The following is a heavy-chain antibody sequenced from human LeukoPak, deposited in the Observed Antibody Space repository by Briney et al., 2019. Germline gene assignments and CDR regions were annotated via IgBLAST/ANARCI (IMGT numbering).Heavy chain of an antibody. D-gene: IGHD3-10*01. CDR1: GFTFSSYA. CDR2: ISGSGGST. Sequence: GGSLRLSCAASGFTFSSYAMSWVRQAPGKGLEWVSAISGSGGSTYYADSVKGRFTISRDNSKKTLYLQMNSLRAEDTAVYSCAASRYYYGSIRSYTWFAPWGQGTLVTVSS. J-gene: IGHJ5*02. CDR3: AASRYYYGSIRSYTWFAP. V-gene: IGHV3-23*01.